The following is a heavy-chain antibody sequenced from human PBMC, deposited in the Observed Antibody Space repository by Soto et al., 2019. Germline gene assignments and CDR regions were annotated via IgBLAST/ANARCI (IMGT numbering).Heavy chain of an antibody. Sequence: SETLSLTCTVSGGSVSSGSYYWSWIRQPPGKGLEWIGYIYYSGSTNYNPSLKSRVTISVDTSKNQFSLKLSSVTAADTAVYYCAMFNYYDSSGYYPDFDYWGQGTLVTVSS. V-gene: IGHV4-61*01. J-gene: IGHJ4*02. CDR2: IYYSGST. D-gene: IGHD3-22*01. CDR1: GGSVSSGSYY. CDR3: AMFNYYDSSGYYPDFDY.